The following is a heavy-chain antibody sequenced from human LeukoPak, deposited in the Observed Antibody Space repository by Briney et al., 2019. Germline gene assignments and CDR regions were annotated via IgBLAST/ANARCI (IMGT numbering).Heavy chain of an antibody. V-gene: IGHV1-2*02. CDR1: GYTFTSYG. D-gene: IGHD3-22*01. Sequence: ASVKVSCKASGYTFTSYGISWVRQAPGQGLEWMGWINPNSGGTNYAQKFQGRVTMTRDTSISTAYMELSRLRSDDTAVYYCARDLDYYDSTGYWGQGTLVTVSS. CDR3: ARDLDYYDSTGY. J-gene: IGHJ4*02. CDR2: INPNSGGT.